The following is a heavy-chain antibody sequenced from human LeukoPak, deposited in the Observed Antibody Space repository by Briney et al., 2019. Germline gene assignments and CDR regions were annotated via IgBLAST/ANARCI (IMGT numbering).Heavy chain of an antibody. D-gene: IGHD3-16*01. Sequence: PGGSLRLSCAASGFTFSSYGMSWVRQSPGKGLEWVSVFSVSGDSIFYADSVKGRFTISRDISNNTLFLEMNSLRAEDTAIYYCAKRGTGMYASDIWGQGTMVTVSS. V-gene: IGHV3-23*01. CDR1: GFTFSSYG. CDR3: AKRGTGMYASDI. CDR2: FSVSGDSI. J-gene: IGHJ3*02.